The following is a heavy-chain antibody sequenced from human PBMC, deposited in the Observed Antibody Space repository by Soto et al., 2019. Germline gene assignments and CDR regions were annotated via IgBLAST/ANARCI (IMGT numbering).Heavy chain of an antibody. CDR2: IYPGDSDT. CDR3: ARTYYYDSRDYYPFDF. CDR1: GYNFTSYW. Sequence: GESLKISCKGSGYNFTSYWIAWVRQMPGKGLEWMGIIYPGDSDTRYSPSFQGQVTISADKSISTAFLQWSRLKASDTAIFYCARTYYYDSRDYYPFDFWGQGTMVTVSS. D-gene: IGHD3-22*01. J-gene: IGHJ4*02. V-gene: IGHV5-51*01.